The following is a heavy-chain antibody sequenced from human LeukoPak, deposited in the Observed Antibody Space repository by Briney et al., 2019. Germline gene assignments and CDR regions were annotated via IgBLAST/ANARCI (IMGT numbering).Heavy chain of an antibody. CDR1: GYSISSGYY. V-gene: IGHV4-38-2*01. CDR2: VSYSGST. Sequence: SETLSLTCAVSGYSISSGYYWGWVRQPPGKGLEWVGTVSYSGSTYYNWSLRSRVTMSRDTSTNQFPLRLTSLTAADTAVYYCARLGGSGTYYRYYFDYWGQGTLVTVSS. CDR3: ARLGGSGTYYRYYFDY. D-gene: IGHD1-26*01. J-gene: IGHJ4*02.